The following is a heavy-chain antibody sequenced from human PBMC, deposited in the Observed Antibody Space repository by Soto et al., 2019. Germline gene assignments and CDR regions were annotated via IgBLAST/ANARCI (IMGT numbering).Heavy chain of an antibody. Sequence: QVQLQESGPGLVKPSQTLSLTCSVSGGSIINPAYYWSWIRQHPEKGLAWLGYIYYRGTTYYNPSLKSRLSMSVDTSKNQFSLRQNSVTAADTAVYYCARVKKGLWFGDHWGQGALVTVSS. CDR1: GGSIINPAYY. CDR2: IYYRGTT. D-gene: IGHD3-10*01. J-gene: IGHJ4*02. V-gene: IGHV4-31*03. CDR3: ARVKKGLWFGDH.